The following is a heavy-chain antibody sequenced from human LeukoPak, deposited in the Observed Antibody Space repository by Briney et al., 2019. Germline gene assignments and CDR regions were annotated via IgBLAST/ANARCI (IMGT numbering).Heavy chain of an antibody. J-gene: IGHJ4*02. Sequence: PSETLSLTCTVSGGSISGSSYYWGRIRQPPGKGLEWIGSFYYSGSTYYNPSLKSRVTISVDTSKNQFSLKLSSVTAADTAVYHCARVDVWGSSTSDYFDYWGQGTLVTVSS. D-gene: IGHD3-16*01. CDR1: GGSISGSSYY. V-gene: IGHV4-39*07. CDR3: ARVDVWGSSTSDYFDY. CDR2: FYYSGST.